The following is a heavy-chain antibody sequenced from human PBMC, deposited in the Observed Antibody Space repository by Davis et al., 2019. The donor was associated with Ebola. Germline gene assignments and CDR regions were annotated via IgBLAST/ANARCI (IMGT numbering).Heavy chain of an antibody. Sequence: GGSLRLSCTDSVITFSSYAMTWVRQAPGKGLEWVPAISGSGGSTYYADSVKGRFTISRDNSKKTLYLQMNSLRAEETAVYYCAKSGLSFGVVKYHYGMDVWGKGTTVTVSS. V-gene: IGHV3-23*01. CDR3: AKSGLSFGVVKYHYGMDV. CDR1: VITFSSYA. J-gene: IGHJ6*04. D-gene: IGHD3-3*01. CDR2: ISGSGGST.